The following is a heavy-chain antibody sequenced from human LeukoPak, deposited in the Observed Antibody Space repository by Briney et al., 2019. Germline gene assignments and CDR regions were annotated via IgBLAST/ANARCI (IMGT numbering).Heavy chain of an antibody. J-gene: IGHJ4*02. D-gene: IGHD5-24*01. CDR2: ITGSADIT. V-gene: IGHV3-23*01. Sequence: GGSLRLSCAASGFTFSNYGMNWVRQAPGKGLEWVSGITGSADITYYADSVKGRFTISRDNSKNTLYLQINSLRAEDTAVYFCARDDRWLQFNNWGQGTLVTVSS. CDR3: ARDDRWLQFNN. CDR1: GFTFSNYG.